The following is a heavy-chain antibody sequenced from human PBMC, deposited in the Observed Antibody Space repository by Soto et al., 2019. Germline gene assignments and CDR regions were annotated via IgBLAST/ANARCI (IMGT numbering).Heavy chain of an antibody. CDR2: ISGYNGNT. D-gene: IGHD6-13*01. Sequence: QVQLVQSGPEVRKPGASVKVSCKASGYIFSRYGISWVRQPPGQGLEWMAWISGYNGNTKFGERVQGRANVTTDTSTSTAYMELRSLRSDDTAVYYCAREAAAERNYYGLDVWGQGTTVIVSS. CDR1: GYIFSRYG. V-gene: IGHV1-18*04. CDR3: AREAAAERNYYGLDV. J-gene: IGHJ6*02.